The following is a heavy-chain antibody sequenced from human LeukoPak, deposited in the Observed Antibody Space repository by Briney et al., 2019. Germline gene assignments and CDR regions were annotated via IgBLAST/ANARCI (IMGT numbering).Heavy chain of an antibody. D-gene: IGHD5-18*01. Sequence: SVKVSCKASGGTFSSYAISWVRQAPGQGLEWMGGIIPIFGTANYAQKFQGRDTITADESTSTAYMELSSLRSEDTAVYYCARARAGYSYDDAFDIWGQGTMVTVSS. V-gene: IGHV1-69*13. CDR1: GGTFSSYA. CDR2: IIPIFGTA. CDR3: ARARAGYSYDDAFDI. J-gene: IGHJ3*02.